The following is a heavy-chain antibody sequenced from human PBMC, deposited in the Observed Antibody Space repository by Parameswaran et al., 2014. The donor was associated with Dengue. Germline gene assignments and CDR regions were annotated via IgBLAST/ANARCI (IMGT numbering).Heavy chain of an antibody. J-gene: IGHJ4*02. D-gene: IGHD6-19*01. Sequence: VRQAPGKGLEWMGIIYPGDSDTRYSPSFQGQVTISADKSISTAYLQWSSLKASDTAMYYCARGHSSGWYMFDYWGQGTLVTVSS. CDR3: ARGHSSGWYMFDY. CDR2: IYPGDSDT. V-gene: IGHV5-51*01.